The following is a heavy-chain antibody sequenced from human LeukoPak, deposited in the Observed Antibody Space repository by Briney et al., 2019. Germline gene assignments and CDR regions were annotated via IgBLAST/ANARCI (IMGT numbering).Heavy chain of an antibody. V-gene: IGHV4-39*01. CDR3: ARGRGYDFWSGVLEDWFDP. D-gene: IGHD3-3*01. CDR2: IYYSGST. CDR1: GGSISSSSYY. Sequence: SETLSLTCTVSGGSISSSSYYWGWIRQPPGKGLEWIGSIYYSGSTYYNPSLKSRVTISVDTSKNQFSLKLSSVTAADTAVYYCARGRGYDFWSGVLEDWFDPWGQGTLVTVSS. J-gene: IGHJ5*02.